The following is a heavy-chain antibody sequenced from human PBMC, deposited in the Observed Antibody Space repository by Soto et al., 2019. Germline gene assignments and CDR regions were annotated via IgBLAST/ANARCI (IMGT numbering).Heavy chain of an antibody. V-gene: IGHV1-69*02. D-gene: IGHD6-25*01. J-gene: IGHJ4*02. Sequence: QVQLVQSGAEVKKPGSSVKVSCQASGGTFGSQSFTWVRQAPGQGLEWMGRIVPILDLINYSQKFQDRLTNTRDKTTSHAHKELRRPTHGGTALDFLSRSGGSGWENRKWGQGTLVTVSS. CDR3: SRSGGSGWENRK. CDR1: GGTFGSQS. CDR2: IVPILDLI.